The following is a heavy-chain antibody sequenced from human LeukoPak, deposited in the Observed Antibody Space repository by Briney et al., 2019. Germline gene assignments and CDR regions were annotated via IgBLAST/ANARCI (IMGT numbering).Heavy chain of an antibody. CDR2: IYYSGST. D-gene: IGHD3-10*01. CDR1: GGSVSNGNYY. Sequence: SETLSLTCTVSGGSVSNGNYYWSWLRQPPGKALEWIGYIYYSGSTNYNPSLAGRVTISVDTSKNQFSVKLSSVTAADTAVYYCARSQNYYGSGDYWSQGTLVTVSS. CDR3: ARSQNYYGSGDY. V-gene: IGHV4-61*01. J-gene: IGHJ4*02.